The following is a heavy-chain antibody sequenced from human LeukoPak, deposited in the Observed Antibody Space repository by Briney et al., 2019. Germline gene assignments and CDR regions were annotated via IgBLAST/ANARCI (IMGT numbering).Heavy chain of an antibody. CDR1: GFTFSSYS. D-gene: IGHD1-26*01. CDR2: ISSSSSYI. V-gene: IGHV3-21*01. Sequence: PGGSLRLSCAASGFTFSSYSINWVRQAPGKGLEWVSSISSSSSYIYYADSVKGRFTISRDNAKNSLYLQMNSLRAEDTAVYYCARDGGSYFWFDPWGQGTLVTVSS. J-gene: IGHJ5*02. CDR3: ARDGGSYFWFDP.